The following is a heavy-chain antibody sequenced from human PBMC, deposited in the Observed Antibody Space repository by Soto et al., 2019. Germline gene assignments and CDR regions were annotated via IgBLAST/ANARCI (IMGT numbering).Heavy chain of an antibody. D-gene: IGHD2-21*01. V-gene: IGHV4-30-4*01. CDR1: GGSISSGDDY. J-gene: IGHJ4*02. Sequence: PAENLSLTCTVSGGSISSGDDYWSWLLHPPGKGLEWIGYIYYSGSTYYNPSLKSRVTISVDTSKNQFSLKLSSVTAADTAVYYCARGTEFVYFDYWGQGTLVTVSS. CDR3: ARGTEFVYFDY. CDR2: IYYSGST.